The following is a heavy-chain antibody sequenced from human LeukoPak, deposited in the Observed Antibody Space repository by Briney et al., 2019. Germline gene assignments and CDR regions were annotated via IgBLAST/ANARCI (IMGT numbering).Heavy chain of an antibody. D-gene: IGHD5-12*01. V-gene: IGHV3-74*01. CDR1: GFTFSNSW. CDR2: INSDGSST. J-gene: IGHJ4*02. Sequence: PGGSLRLSSAASGFTFSNSWMHWVRQAPGKGLVWVSRINSDGSSTSYADSVKGRVTISRDNAKKTLYLQMNSLRAEDTAVYYCARGRSGHYFDYWGQGTLVTVSS. CDR3: ARGRSGHYFDY.